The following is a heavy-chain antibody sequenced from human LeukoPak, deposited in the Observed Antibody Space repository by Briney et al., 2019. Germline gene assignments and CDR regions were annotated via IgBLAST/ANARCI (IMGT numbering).Heavy chain of an antibody. CDR2: INPNSGGT. D-gene: IGHD6-13*01. V-gene: IGHV1-2*02. CDR3: ARGGFRPYSCSRPNDY. Sequence: ASVKVSCKASGYTFTGYYMHWVRQAPGQGLEWMGWINPNSGGTNYAQKFQGRVTMTRDTSISTAYMELSRLRSDDTAVYYCARGGFRPYSCSRPNDYWGQGTLVTVSS. J-gene: IGHJ4*02. CDR1: GYTFTGYY.